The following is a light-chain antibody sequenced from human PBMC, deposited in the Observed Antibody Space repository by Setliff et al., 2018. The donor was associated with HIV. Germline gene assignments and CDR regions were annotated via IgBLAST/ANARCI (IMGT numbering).Light chain of an antibody. CDR1: TSDIGSYNR. V-gene: IGLV2-23*02. CDR3: CSYAGSNIFVV. J-gene: IGLJ1*01. Sequence: QSALTQPPSVSGSPGQSIIISCTGTTSDIGSYNRVSWYQQRPGTAPKLIIYEVNKRPSGVSNRFSGSKSGTTASLAISGLQADDEADYYCCSYAGSNIFVVFGTGTKVTGL. CDR2: EVN.